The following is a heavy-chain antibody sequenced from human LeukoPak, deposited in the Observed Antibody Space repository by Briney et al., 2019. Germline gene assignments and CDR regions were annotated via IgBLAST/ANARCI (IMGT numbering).Heavy chain of an antibody. V-gene: IGHV3-23*01. CDR2: ISGSGGST. D-gene: IGHD6-6*01. J-gene: IGHJ4*02. CDR1: GFTFSSYA. CDR3: AKGHRSIAARPPDY. Sequence: PGGSLRLSCAASGFTFSSYAMSWVRQAPGKGLEWVSAISGSGGSTYYADSVKGRFTISRDNSKNTLYPQMNSLRAEDTAVYYCAKGHRSIAARPPDYWGQGTLVTVSS.